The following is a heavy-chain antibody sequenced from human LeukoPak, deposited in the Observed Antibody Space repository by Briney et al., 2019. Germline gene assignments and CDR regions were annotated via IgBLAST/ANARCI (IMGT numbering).Heavy chain of an antibody. V-gene: IGHV3-11*04. CDR2: ISSDGGNI. Sequence: NSGGSLRLSCVTSGFSFSDYFMNWIRQAPGKGLEWLSFISSDGGNIYYTDSVKGRFTISRDNAKKTLYLDMNSLRVDDTAVYYCAGDFDYWGQGTLVTVSS. J-gene: IGHJ4*02. CDR1: GFSFSDYF. CDR3: AGDFDY.